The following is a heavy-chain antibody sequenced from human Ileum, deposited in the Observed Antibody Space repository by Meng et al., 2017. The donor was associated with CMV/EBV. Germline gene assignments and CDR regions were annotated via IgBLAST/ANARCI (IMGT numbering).Heavy chain of an antibody. CDR2: IEQNGNVV. D-gene: IGHD3-10*01. CDR3: ASDPEFGALDY. V-gene: IGHV3-7*01. J-gene: IGHJ4*02. Sequence: GESLKISCAASGFTFRFYWMAWVRQAPGKGLEWVANIEQNGNVVKYVDSVKGRFTISRDNVENFLYLQMDSLRGEDTATYYCASDPEFGALDYWGQGALVTVSS. CDR1: GFTFRFYW.